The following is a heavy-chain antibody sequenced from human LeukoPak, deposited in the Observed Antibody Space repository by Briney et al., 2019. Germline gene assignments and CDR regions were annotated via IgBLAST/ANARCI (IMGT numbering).Heavy chain of an antibody. CDR1: GFTFSSYE. J-gene: IGHJ4*02. CDR3: ARGGAARPDF. V-gene: IGHV3-48*03. D-gene: IGHD6-6*01. Sequence: GGSLRLSCAASGFTFSSYEMNRVRQAPGKGLEWVSYISSSGSTIYYADSVKGRFTISRDNAKNSLYLQMNSLRVEDTAVYYCARGGAARPDFWGQGTLVTVSS. CDR2: ISSSGSTI.